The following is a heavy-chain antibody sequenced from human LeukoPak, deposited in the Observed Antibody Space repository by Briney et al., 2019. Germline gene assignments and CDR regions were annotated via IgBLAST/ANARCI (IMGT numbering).Heavy chain of an antibody. CDR2: ITTSDGNT. J-gene: IGHJ4*02. CDR3: AKDGGLWVSAHWGDS. Sequence: GGSLRLSCAASGFTFSSYGMHWVRQAPGKGLEWVSTITTSDGNTYYADSVKGRFTVSRDNSKNTLFLQMNSLRAEDTAVYYCAKDGGLWVSAHWGDSWGRGTLVTVSS. V-gene: IGHV3-23*01. CDR1: GFTFSSYG. D-gene: IGHD7-27*01.